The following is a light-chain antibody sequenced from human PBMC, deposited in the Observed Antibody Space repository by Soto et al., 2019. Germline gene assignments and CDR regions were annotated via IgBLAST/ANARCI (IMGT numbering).Light chain of an antibody. J-gene: IGLJ1*01. CDR1: SSDVGGYNY. Sequence: QSVLTQPASVSGSPGQSITISCTGTSSDVGGYNYVSWYQQHPGKAPKLMIYDVSNRPSGVSNRFSGSKSGNTASLTISVLQAEDEADYYCSSYTSSSTSVFGTGTKLTVL. CDR3: SSYTSSSTSV. V-gene: IGLV2-14*01. CDR2: DVS.